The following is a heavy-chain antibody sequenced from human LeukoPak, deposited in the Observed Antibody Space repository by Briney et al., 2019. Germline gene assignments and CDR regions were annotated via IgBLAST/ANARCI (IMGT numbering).Heavy chain of an antibody. CDR2: ISGSSDYK. V-gene: IGHV3-21*01. J-gene: IGHJ5*02. Sequence: PGGSLRLSCSASGLTLSNYNMNWVRRAPEEGLEWISSISGSSDYKYYADSVKGRFTISRDNAKNSLYLQMNSLRADDTAVYYCVRIPNGANFPNWFDPWGQGTLVTVSS. CDR3: VRIPNGANFPNWFDP. CDR1: GLTLSNYN. D-gene: IGHD4/OR15-4a*01.